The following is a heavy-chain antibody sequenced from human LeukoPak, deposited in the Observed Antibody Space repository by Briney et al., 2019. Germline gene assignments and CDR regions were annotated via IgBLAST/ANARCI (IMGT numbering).Heavy chain of an antibody. Sequence: GGSLRLSCAASGFTFSSYGMHWVRQAPGKGLEWVSVISDSGSLTYYADSVKGRFTISRDNSKKTLFLQLNSLRAEDTAIYYCAKDARRTDGWYYFDYWGQGALVTVSS. V-gene: IGHV3-23*01. CDR2: ISDSGSLT. J-gene: IGHJ4*02. D-gene: IGHD6-19*01. CDR1: GFTFSSYG. CDR3: AKDARRTDGWYYFDY.